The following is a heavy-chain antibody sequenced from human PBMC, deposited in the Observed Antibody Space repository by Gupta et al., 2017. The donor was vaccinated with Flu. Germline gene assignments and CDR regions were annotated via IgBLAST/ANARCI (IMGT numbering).Heavy chain of an antibody. V-gene: IGHV4-34*01. J-gene: IGHJ4*02. CDR1: GGSFSGYY. D-gene: IGHD1-26*01. CDR2: INHSGST. CDR3: ARDPAKYSGSSGFDY. Sequence: QVQLQQWGAGLLKPSETLSLTCAVYGGSFSGYYWSWIRQPPGKGLEWIGEINHSGSTNYNPSLKSRVTISVHTSKNQFSLKLSSVTAADTAVYYCARDPAKYSGSSGFDYWGQGTLVTVSS.